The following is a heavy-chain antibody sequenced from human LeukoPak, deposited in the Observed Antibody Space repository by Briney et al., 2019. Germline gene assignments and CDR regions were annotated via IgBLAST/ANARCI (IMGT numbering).Heavy chain of an antibody. D-gene: IGHD6-19*01. CDR1: GGSISSSSYY. J-gene: IGHJ4*02. Sequence: SETLSLTCTVSGGSISSSSYYWGWIRQPPGKGLEWIGSIYYSGSTHYNPSLKSRVTISVDTSKNQFSLKLSSVTAADTAVYYCARGGLYSSGWYRPFDYWGQGTLVTVSS. V-gene: IGHV4-39*01. CDR2: IYYSGST. CDR3: ARGGLYSSGWYRPFDY.